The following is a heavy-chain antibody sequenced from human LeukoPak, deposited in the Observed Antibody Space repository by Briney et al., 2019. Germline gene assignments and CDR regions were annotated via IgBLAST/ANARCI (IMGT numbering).Heavy chain of an antibody. CDR3: ARGDAFSGDH. Sequence: PGGSLRRSCAVSGFTFRDFWMRWFSQAAGRGLEWVANIHPEGNEKYHVESVKGRFTISRDNAKNSLLLQMNGLRVEDTAVYYCARGDAFSGDHWGQGTLVTVSS. CDR1: GFTFRDFW. V-gene: IGHV3-7*04. CDR2: IHPEGNEK. J-gene: IGHJ4*02.